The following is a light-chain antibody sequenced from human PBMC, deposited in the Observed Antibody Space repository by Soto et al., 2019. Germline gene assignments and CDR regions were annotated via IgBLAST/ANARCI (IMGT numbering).Light chain of an antibody. Sequence: IIFTQSPDTLSLSTRERSTRSCGTSRTVSSNYLAWCQQRPGQAPRLLIYGASRRAAGIPDRFSGSGSGTDFTLTITRLEPEDFAVYFCQQYTGPPTTFGQGTQLDI. CDR3: QQYTGPPTT. J-gene: IGKJ5*01. V-gene: IGKV3-20*01. CDR1: RTVSSNY. CDR2: GAS.